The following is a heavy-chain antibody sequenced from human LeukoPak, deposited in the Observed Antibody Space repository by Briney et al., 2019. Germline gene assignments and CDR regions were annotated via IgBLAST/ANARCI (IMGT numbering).Heavy chain of an antibody. CDR2: IKEDGSEK. CDR1: GFSFTSYW. V-gene: IGHV3-7*01. Sequence: GGSLRLSCAASGFSFTSYWMSWVRQAPGKGLEWVANIKEDGSEKNYVDSVKGRFTISRDNAKNSLYLQMNSLRAEDTAVYYCARKDSSPRTFDYWGQATLVTVSS. D-gene: IGHD3-22*01. J-gene: IGHJ4*02. CDR3: ARKDSSPRTFDY.